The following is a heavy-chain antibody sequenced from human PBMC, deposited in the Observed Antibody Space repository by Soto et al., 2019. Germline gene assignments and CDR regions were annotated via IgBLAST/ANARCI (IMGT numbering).Heavy chain of an antibody. J-gene: IGHJ4*02. V-gene: IGHV3-21*01. CDR2: ISSSSSYI. Sequence: PGGSLRLSCAASGFTFSSYSMNWVRQAPGKGLEWVSSISSSSSYIYYADSVKGRFTISRDNAKNSLYLQMNSLRAEDTAVYYCARVHPGTYTTPAFDSWGQGTLVNASS. CDR1: GFTFSSYS. CDR3: ARVHPGTYTTPAFDS. D-gene: IGHD1-1*01.